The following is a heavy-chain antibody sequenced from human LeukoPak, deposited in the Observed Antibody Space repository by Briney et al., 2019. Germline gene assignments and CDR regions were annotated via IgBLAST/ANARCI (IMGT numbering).Heavy chain of an antibody. J-gene: IGHJ6*03. V-gene: IGHV3-48*01. CDR3: ARRVGATYYMDV. D-gene: IGHD1-26*01. Sequence: PGGSLRLSCVVSGFTFSSYSMNWVRQAPGKGLEWVSYISSGSSAIYYADSVKGRFTISRDNAKNSLYLQMNSLRAEDTAVYYCARRVGATYYMDVWGKGTTVTVSS. CDR1: GFTFSSYS. CDR2: ISSGSSAI.